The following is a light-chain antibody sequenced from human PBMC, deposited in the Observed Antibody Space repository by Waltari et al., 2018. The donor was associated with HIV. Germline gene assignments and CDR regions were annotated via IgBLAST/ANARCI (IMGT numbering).Light chain of an antibody. J-gene: IGLJ1*01. CDR1: RTNIGAGHD. V-gene: IGLV1-40*01. CDR2: SNI. Sequence: QSVLTQPPSVSGALGQRVTISCTGSRTNIGAGHDVPWYQQLPGTAPKLLIYSNIIRPSGVPDRFSASKSGTSASLAITGLRPEDEADYYCQSYDTSLSVNYVFGTGTKVTVL. CDR3: QSYDTSLSVNYV.